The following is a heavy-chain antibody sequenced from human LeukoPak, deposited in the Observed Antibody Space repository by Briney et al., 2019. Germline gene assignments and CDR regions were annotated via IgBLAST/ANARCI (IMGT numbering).Heavy chain of an antibody. Sequence: PSETLSLTCTVSGDSMNSHYWSWIRQPPGKGLEWIGYISYIGSTNYNPSLKSRVTISVDTSKNQFSLKLSSVTAADTAVYYCARYLPHYYDSSGPSNWFDPWGQGTLVTVSS. CDR3: ARYLPHYYDSSGPSNWFDP. D-gene: IGHD3-22*01. V-gene: IGHV4-59*11. J-gene: IGHJ5*02. CDR1: GDSMNSHY. CDR2: ISYIGST.